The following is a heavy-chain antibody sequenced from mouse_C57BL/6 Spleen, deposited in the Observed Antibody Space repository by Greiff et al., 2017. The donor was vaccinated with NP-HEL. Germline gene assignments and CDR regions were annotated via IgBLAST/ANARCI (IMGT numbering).Heavy chain of an antibody. CDR3: APTGPSMDY. V-gene: IGHV1-26*01. Sequence: VQLQQSGPELVKPGASVKISCKASGYTFTDYYMNWVKQSHGKSLEWIGDINPNNGGTSYNQKFKGKATLTVDKSSSTAYMELRSLTSEDSAVYYCAPTGPSMDYWGQGTSVTVSS. J-gene: IGHJ4*01. CDR1: GYTFTDYY. D-gene: IGHD4-1*02. CDR2: INPNNGGT.